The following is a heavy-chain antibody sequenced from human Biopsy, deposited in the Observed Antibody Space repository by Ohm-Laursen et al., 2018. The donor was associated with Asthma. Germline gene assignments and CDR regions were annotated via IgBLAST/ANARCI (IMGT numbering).Heavy chain of an antibody. J-gene: IGHJ4*02. CDR3: ARHWDWGSFFDY. D-gene: IGHD7-27*01. CDR2: ISYTGSA. V-gene: IGHV4-39*01. Sequence: GTLSLTCTVSGGSMSSSSYYWGWIRQPQGKGLGWMGSISYTGSAYHNPSLKSRVTISVDTSKNHFSLKLSSVTAADTAVYYCARHWDWGSFFDYWGQGTPVTVSS. CDR1: GGSMSSSSYY.